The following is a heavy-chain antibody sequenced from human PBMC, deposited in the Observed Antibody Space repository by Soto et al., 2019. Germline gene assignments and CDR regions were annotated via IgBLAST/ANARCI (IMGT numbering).Heavy chain of an antibody. V-gene: IGHV4-34*01. J-gene: IGHJ5*02. CDR1: GGSFSGYY. Sequence: SETLSLTCAVYGGSFSGYYWSWIRQPPGKGLEWIGEINHSGSTNYNPSLKSRVTISVDTSKNQFSLKLSSATAADTAVYYCATRYSSSWYPPHFDPWGQGTLVTVSS. CDR2: INHSGST. CDR3: ATRYSSSWYPPHFDP. D-gene: IGHD6-13*01.